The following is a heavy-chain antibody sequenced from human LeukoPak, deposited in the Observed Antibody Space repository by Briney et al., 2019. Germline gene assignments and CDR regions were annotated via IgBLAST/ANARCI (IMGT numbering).Heavy chain of an antibody. CDR2: MNPNSGNT. CDR1: GYTFTSYD. J-gene: IGHJ4*02. D-gene: IGHD3-10*01. CDR3: ARASYGSGRPFDY. V-gene: IGHV1-8*03. Sequence: RASVKVSCKASGYTFTSYDINWVRQATGQGLEWMGWMNPNSGNTGYAQKFQGRVTITRNTSISTAYMELSSLRSEDTAVYYCARASYGSGRPFDYWGQGTLVTVSS.